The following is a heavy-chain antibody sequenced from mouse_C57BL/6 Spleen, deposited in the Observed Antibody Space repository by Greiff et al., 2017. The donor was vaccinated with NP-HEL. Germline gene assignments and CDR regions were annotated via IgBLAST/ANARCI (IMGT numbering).Heavy chain of an antibody. J-gene: IGHJ2*01. D-gene: IGHD2-4*01. CDR2: INPGSGGT. CDR3: ARDYDYDY. V-gene: IGHV1-54*01. CDR1: GYAFTNYL. Sequence: QVQLQQSGAELVRPGTSVKVSCKASGYAFTNYLIEWVKQRPGQGLEWIGVINPGSGGTNYNEKFKGTATLTADKSSSTAYIQLSSLTSEDSAVYFCARDYDYDYWGQGTTLTVSS.